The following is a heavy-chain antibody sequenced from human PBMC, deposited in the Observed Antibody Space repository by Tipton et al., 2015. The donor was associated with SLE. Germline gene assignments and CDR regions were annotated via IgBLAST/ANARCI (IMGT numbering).Heavy chain of an antibody. D-gene: IGHD1-1*01. CDR3: ARQLDGVDY. CDR1: GYSINNGYY. V-gene: IGHV4-38-2*01. CDR2: IYHSGST. Sequence: LRLSCAVSGYSINNGYYWAWIRQPPGKGLEWIGSIYHSGSTYYNPSLKSRVTISVDTSKNQFSLKLSSVTAADTAVYYCARQLDGVDYWGQGTLVTVSS. J-gene: IGHJ4*02.